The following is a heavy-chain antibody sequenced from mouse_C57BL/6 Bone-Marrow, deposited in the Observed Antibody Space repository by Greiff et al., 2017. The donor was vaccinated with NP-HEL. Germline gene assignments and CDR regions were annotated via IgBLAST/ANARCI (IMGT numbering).Heavy chain of an antibody. CDR3: ARDGNYYFDY. V-gene: IGHV5-16*01. D-gene: IGHD2-1*01. J-gene: IGHJ2*01. CDR1: GFTFSDYY. Sequence: EVKLMESEGGLVQPGSSMKLSCTASGFTFSDYYMAWVRQVPEKGLEWVANINYDGSSTYYLDSLKSRFIISRDNAKNILYLQMSSLKSEDTATHYCARDGNYYFDYWGQGTTLTVSS. CDR2: INYDGSST.